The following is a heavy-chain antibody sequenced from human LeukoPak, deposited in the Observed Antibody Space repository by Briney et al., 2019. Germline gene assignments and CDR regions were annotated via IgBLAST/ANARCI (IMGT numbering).Heavy chain of an antibody. CDR1: GFTFSSHE. CDR2: ISSSGSTI. V-gene: IGHV3-48*03. D-gene: IGHD1-7*01. J-gene: IGHJ4*02. Sequence: PGGSLRLSCAASGFTFSSHEMNWVRQAPGKGLEWVSYISSSGSTIYYADSVRGRFTISRDNAKKSLYLQMNSLRGEDTAVYYCARGDRYNWNYLLGYWGQGTLVTVSS. CDR3: ARGDRYNWNYLLGY.